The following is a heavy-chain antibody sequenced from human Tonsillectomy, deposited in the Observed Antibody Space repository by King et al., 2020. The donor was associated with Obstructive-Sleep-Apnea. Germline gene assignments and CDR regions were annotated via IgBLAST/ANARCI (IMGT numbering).Heavy chain of an antibody. Sequence: VQLVESGGGVVQPGRSLRLSCAVSGFTFSSYGMHWVRQAPGRGLEWVAVISYDGNKKYYVDSVKGRFTISRDNSKNTLYLQMNSLRAEDTAVFYCAKSHYYYGSGSPKFYQYYYGIDVWGQGTTVTVSS. CDR3: AKSHYYYGSGSPKFYQYYYGIDV. CDR2: ISYDGNKK. J-gene: IGHJ6*02. V-gene: IGHV3-30*18. D-gene: IGHD3-10*01. CDR1: GFTFSSYG.